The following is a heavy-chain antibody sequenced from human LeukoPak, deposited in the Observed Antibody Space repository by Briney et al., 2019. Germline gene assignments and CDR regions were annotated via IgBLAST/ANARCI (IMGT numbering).Heavy chain of an antibody. CDR1: GFTFGSYA. CDR3: VRGYSFGPYGMDV. CDR2: ISDSGGST. D-gene: IGHD2-15*01. V-gene: IGHV3-64D*09. J-gene: IGHJ6*02. Sequence: PGGSLRLSCAASGFTFGSYAMHWVRQAPGKGLEHVSAISDSGGSTYYADSVKGRFTISRDNSKNTLYLQMSSLRAEDTAVYFCVRGYSFGPYGMDVWGQGTTVTVSS.